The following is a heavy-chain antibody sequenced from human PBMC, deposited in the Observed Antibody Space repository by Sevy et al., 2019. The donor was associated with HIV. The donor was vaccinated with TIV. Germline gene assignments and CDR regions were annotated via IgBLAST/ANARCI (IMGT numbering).Heavy chain of an antibody. V-gene: IGHV4-39*01. CDR1: GGSISSSSYY. Sequence: SETLSLTCTVSGGSISSSSYYWGWIRQPPGKGLEWIGSIYYSGSTYYNPSLKSRVTISVDTSKNQFSLKLSSVTAADTAVYYCATDGVTTNYYYGMDVWGQGTSVTVSS. CDR3: ATDGVTTNYYYGMDV. J-gene: IGHJ6*02. D-gene: IGHD2-21*02. CDR2: IYYSGST.